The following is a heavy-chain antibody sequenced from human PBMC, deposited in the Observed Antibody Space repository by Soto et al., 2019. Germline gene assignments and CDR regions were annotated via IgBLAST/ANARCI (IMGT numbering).Heavy chain of an antibody. CDR3: ARQGYDSSGYPFDY. CDR2: IYYSGST. CDR1: GGSISSSSYY. V-gene: IGHV4-39*01. Sequence: SETRSLTCTVSGGSISSSSYYWGWIRQPPGKGLEWIGSIYYSGSTYYNPSLKSRVTISVDTSKNQFSLKLSSVTAADTAVYYCARQGYDSSGYPFDYWGQGTLVTGS. J-gene: IGHJ4*02. D-gene: IGHD3-22*01.